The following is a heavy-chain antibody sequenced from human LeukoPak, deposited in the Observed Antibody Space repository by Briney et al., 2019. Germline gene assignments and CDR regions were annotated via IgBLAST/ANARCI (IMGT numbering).Heavy chain of an antibody. V-gene: IGHV3-21*01. Sequence: PGRSLRLSCAASGFTFSSYSMNWVRQAPGKGLEWVSSISSSSSYIYYADSVKGRFTISRDNAKNSLYLQMNSLGAEDTAVYYCARLGITMVRGVKGIDYWGQGTLVTVSS. CDR2: ISSSSSYI. D-gene: IGHD3-10*01. J-gene: IGHJ4*02. CDR3: ARLGITMVRGVKGIDY. CDR1: GFTFSSYS.